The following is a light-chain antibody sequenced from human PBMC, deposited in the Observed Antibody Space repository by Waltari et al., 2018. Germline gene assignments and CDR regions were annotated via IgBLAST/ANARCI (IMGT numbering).Light chain of an antibody. Sequence: IVMIQSPDSLTVSLGERATLTCRSSQSVLSSSNNNNYLAWYQKKPGQPPQLLIYWAATRESGVPDRISGSGSGTDFTLTISSLQAEDVAVYYCHQYSTNPKTFGQGTKVEIK. CDR2: WAA. V-gene: IGKV4-1*01. J-gene: IGKJ1*01. CDR3: HQYSTNPKT. CDR1: QSVLSSSNNNNY.